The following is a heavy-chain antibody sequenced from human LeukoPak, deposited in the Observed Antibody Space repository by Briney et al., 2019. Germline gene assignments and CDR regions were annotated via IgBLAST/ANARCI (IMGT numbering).Heavy chain of an antibody. CDR2: ISGSGGNT. J-gene: IGHJ4*02. V-gene: IGHV3-23*01. Sequence: GGSLRLSCAASGFTFSSYGMSWVRQAPGKGLEWVSTISGSGGNTFYADSVKGRFTISRDNSKNTLYLQMNSLRAEDTAVYYCARDGGTRLKYSFGYGDYWGQGTLVTVSS. D-gene: IGHD3-22*01. CDR3: ARDGGTRLKYSFGYGDY. CDR1: GFTFSSYG.